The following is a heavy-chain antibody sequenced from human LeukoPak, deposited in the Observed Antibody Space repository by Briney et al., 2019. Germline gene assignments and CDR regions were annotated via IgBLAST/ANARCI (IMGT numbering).Heavy chain of an antibody. CDR2: IWYDGSKK. Sequence: GGSLRLSCAASGFTFSSYAMHWVRQAPGKGLEWVAVIWYDGSKKYYADSVKGRVTISRDNSKNTLYLQMNSLRAEDTAVYYCARDMGDGYNFDYWGQGTLVTVSS. J-gene: IGHJ4*02. CDR3: ARDMGDGYNFDY. CDR1: GFTFSSYA. V-gene: IGHV3-33*01. D-gene: IGHD5-24*01.